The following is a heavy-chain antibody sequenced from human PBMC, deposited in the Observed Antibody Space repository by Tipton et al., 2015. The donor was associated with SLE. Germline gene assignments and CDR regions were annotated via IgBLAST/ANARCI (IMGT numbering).Heavy chain of an antibody. J-gene: IGHJ4*02. CDR2: IYYSGST. D-gene: IGHD1-26*01. V-gene: IGHV4-59*01. Sequence: TLSLTCTVSGGSISSFFWSWIRQPPGKGLEWIGHIYYSGSTNYNPSLKSRVTISVDTSKNQFSLKLGSVTAADTAVYYCAREGGSYTAFDYWGQGTLVTVSS. CDR3: AREGGSYTAFDY. CDR1: GGSISSFF.